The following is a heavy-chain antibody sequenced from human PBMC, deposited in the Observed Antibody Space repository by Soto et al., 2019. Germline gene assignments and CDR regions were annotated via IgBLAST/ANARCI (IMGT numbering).Heavy chain of an antibody. Sequence: GGSLRLSCAASGFTFSDYYMSWIRQAPGKGLEWVSYISSSGSTIYYADSVKGRFTISRDNAKNSLYLQMNSLRAEDTAVYYCASQLYDYIWGSYRPTKAKYFDYWGQGTLVTVSS. CDR1: GFTFSDYY. V-gene: IGHV3-11*01. CDR2: ISSSGSTI. CDR3: ASQLYDYIWGSYRPTKAKYFDY. D-gene: IGHD3-16*02. J-gene: IGHJ4*02.